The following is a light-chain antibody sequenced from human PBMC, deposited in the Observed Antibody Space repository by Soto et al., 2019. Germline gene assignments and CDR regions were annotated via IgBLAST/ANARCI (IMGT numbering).Light chain of an antibody. CDR3: LQYHNLWA. CDR2: RAS. J-gene: IGKJ1*01. Sequence: ILMTQSPASLSVSPGERATLSCRASQNIYSNIAWYQQRPGQAPRLLIYRASTRATGVPARFSGSGSGTEFTLTISCLQSEDFTVYSCLQYHNLWAFGQGTKVEIK. V-gene: IGKV3-15*01. CDR1: QNIYSN.